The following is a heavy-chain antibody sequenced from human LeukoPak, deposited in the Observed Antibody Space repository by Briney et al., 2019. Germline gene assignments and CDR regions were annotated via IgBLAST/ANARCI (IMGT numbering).Heavy chain of an antibody. CDR2: ISGSGLST. D-gene: IGHD6-19*01. V-gene: IGHV3-23*01. J-gene: IGHJ4*02. CDR3: AKRQQWLGAEDY. CDR1: GFTFSTYA. Sequence: GGSLRLSCAASGFTFSTYAMSWVRQAPGKGLQWVSVISGSGLSTYYADSVKGRFTISRDNSKNTLYLQMNSLRVEDTAVYYCAKRQQWLGAEDYWGQGTLVTVSS.